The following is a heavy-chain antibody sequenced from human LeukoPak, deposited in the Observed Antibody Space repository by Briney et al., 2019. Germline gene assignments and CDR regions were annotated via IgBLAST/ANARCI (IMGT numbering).Heavy chain of an antibody. V-gene: IGHV3-7*01. D-gene: IGHD3-10*01. CDR2: IKQDGREK. J-gene: IGHJ4*01. CDR1: GFTFSSNW. Sequence: GGSLRLSCAASGFTFSSNWMSWVRQAPGKGLEWVANIKQDGREKYYVDSVKGRFTISRDNAKNSLYLQMNSLRAEDTAVYYCARDGPYYYDSGSSDYWGHGTLVTVSS. CDR3: ARDGPYYYDSGSSDY.